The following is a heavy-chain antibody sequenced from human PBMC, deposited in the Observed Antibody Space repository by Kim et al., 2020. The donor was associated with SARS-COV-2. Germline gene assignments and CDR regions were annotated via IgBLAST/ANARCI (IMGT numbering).Heavy chain of an antibody. J-gene: IGHJ5*02. CDR3: ARQDTMVRGVMMYWFDP. CDR2: IDPSDSYT. CDR1: GYSFTSYW. D-gene: IGHD3-10*01. V-gene: IGHV5-10-1*01. Sequence: GESLKISCKGSGYSFTSYWISWVRQMPGKGLEWMGRIDPSDSYTNYSPSFQGHVTISADKSISTAYLQWSSLKASDTAMYYCARQDTMVRGVMMYWFDPWGQGTLVTVSS.